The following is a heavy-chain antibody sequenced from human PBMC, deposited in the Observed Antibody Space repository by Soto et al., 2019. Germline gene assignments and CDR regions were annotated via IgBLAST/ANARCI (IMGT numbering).Heavy chain of an antibody. Sequence: SGPTLVNPTQTLTLTCTFSGFSLTTTGMCVSWIRQPPGKALEWLALIDWDDDKYYSTSLKTRLTISKDTSKNQVVLSMTNMDPVDTATYYCARVAADGSYYYSGMDVCGQGTTVTVSS. CDR2: IDWDDDK. CDR3: ARVAADGSYYYSGMDV. V-gene: IGHV2-70*01. CDR1: GFSLTTTGMC. D-gene: IGHD6-13*01. J-gene: IGHJ6*02.